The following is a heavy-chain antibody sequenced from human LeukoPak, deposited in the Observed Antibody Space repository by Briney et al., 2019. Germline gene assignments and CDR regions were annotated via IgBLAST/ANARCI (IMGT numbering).Heavy chain of an antibody. CDR3: ARGLGAYRGNNFLNWFDP. CDR1: EYTFTSSD. CDR2: MNPNSGNT. D-gene: IGHD5-12*01. V-gene: IGHV1-8*01. Sequence: GASVKVSCKASEYTFTSSDINCVRQATGQGLEWMGWMNPNSGNTGYAQRFQGRVTMTRNTSISTAYMELSSLTSEDTAVYYCARGLGAYRGNNFLNWFDPWGQGTLVTVSS. J-gene: IGHJ5*02.